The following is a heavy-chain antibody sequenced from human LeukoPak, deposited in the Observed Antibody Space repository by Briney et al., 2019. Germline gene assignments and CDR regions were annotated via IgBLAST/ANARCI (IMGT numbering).Heavy chain of an antibody. CDR2: ISSSGTTI. V-gene: IGHV3-48*03. CDR3: AKRVTTISEFDY. Sequence: GGSLRLSCAASGFTFSSYEMNWVRQAPGKGLEWVSYISSSGTTIYYADCVKGRFTISRDNSKNTLYLQMNSLRAEDTAVYYCAKRVTTISEFDYWGQGTLVTVSS. CDR1: GFTFSSYE. D-gene: IGHD4-17*01. J-gene: IGHJ4*02.